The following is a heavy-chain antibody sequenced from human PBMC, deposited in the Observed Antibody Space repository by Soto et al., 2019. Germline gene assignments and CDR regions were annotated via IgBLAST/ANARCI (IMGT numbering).Heavy chain of an antibody. J-gene: IGHJ6*02. CDR1: GGYVSSGSYY. CDR3: ARDQGYCSSTSCYRYYYYYGMDV. Sequence: SETLSLTCTVSGGYVSSGSYYWSWIRQPPGKGLEWIGYIYYSGSTNYNPPLKSRATMSVDTSKNQFSLKLSSVTAADTAVYYCARDQGYCSSTSCYRYYYYYGMDVWGQGTTVTVSS. CDR2: IYYSGST. D-gene: IGHD2-2*02. V-gene: IGHV4-61*01.